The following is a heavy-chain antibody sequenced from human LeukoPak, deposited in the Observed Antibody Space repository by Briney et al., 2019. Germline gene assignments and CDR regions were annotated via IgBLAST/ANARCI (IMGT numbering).Heavy chain of an antibody. CDR1: GFTFSSYA. Sequence: GGSLRLSCAASGFTFSSYAMSWVRQAPGKGLEWVSAISGSGGSTYYADSVKGRFTISRDNSKNTLYLQMDSLRVEDTAVYYCAKARGVSYAEWFDPWGQGTLVTVSS. V-gene: IGHV3-23*01. J-gene: IGHJ5*02. CDR3: AKARGVSYAEWFDP. CDR2: ISGSGGST. D-gene: IGHD1-14*01.